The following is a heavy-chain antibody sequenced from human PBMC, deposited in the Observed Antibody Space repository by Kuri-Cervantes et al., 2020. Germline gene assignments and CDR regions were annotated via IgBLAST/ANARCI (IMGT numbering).Heavy chain of an antibody. Sequence: SENLSLTCAVSGGSISSGGYSWSWIRQPPGKGLEWIGYIYHSGSTYYNPSLKSRVTISVDTSKDQFSLKLSSVTAADTAVYYCARQRGSPSFDYWGQGTLVTVSS. CDR1: GGSISSGGYS. V-gene: IGHV4-30-2*03. D-gene: IGHD6-13*01. CDR2: IYHSGST. CDR3: ARQRGSPSFDY. J-gene: IGHJ4*02.